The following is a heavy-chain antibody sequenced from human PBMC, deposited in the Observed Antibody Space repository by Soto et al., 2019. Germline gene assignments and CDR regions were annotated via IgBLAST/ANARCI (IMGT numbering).Heavy chain of an antibody. CDR3: ARQRFGSYSGSYVFDL. CDR2: ISSNSDSI. J-gene: IGHJ5*02. V-gene: IGHV3-21*01. CDR1: GFSFEIYH. Sequence: EMQLVESGGGLVKPGGSLRLSCEASGFSFEIYHMNWVRQAPGKGLEWVSSISSNSDSIFYGDSVKGRFIISRDNAKNPLLLQMNNLSGDDTAVYYCARQRFGSYSGSYVFDLWGQGTQVTVPS. D-gene: IGHD1-26*01.